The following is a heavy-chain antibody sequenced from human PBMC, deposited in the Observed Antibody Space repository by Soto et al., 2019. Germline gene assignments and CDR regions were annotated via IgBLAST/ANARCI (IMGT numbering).Heavy chain of an antibody. CDR1: GASLLSSY. D-gene: IGHD1-26*01. CDR2: IFSSGRT. J-gene: IGHJ4*02. CDR3: AKGWDVKYFDY. Sequence: SETLSLTCSVSGASLLSSYWSWVRQPAGRGLEWIGHIFSSGRTSYNPSLKSRLTMSIDPSMNVFSLNLSSVTAADTAVYYCAKGWDVKYFDYWGRGTLVTVSS. V-gene: IGHV4-4*07.